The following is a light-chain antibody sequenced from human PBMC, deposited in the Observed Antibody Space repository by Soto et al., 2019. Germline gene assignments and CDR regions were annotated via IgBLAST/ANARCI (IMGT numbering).Light chain of an antibody. CDR1: SSNIGNDY. Sequence: QSVLTQPPSVSAAPGQKVTISCSGSSSNIGNDYVSWYQHLPGTAPKLLIYDNNKRPSGIPDRFSGSKSGTSATLGITGLQTGDEADYYCGGWYYSLSAAVFGGGTKVTVL. J-gene: IGLJ2*01. CDR3: GGWYYSLSAAV. V-gene: IGLV1-51*01. CDR2: DNN.